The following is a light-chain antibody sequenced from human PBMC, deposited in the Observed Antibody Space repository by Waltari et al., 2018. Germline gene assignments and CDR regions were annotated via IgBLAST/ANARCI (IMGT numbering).Light chain of an antibody. CDR1: KMGDKY. Sequence: SYEVTQPPSVSVSPGQTATITCSGDKMGDKYACWYQQKTGQPPMVVIYQDSKRPSGIPERFSGSNSGNTATLTIRGTQAMDEGDYYCQAWDSGKVIFGGGTKLTVL. J-gene: IGLJ2*01. V-gene: IGLV3-1*01. CDR2: QDS. CDR3: QAWDSGKVI.